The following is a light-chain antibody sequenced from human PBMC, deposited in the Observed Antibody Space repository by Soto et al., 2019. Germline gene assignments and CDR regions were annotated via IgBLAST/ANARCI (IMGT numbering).Light chain of an antibody. CDR1: QSVSSSN. Sequence: EMVWTQSPATLSVSLGERATLSCAASQSVSSSNLAWYQKQPGLAPRLLIFDASSRATGIPDRFSGNGSGTDFSLTISRLETEDFAVYLCHLYGSSPPNTFGQGTKVDIK. CDR3: HLYGSSPPNT. V-gene: IGKV3D-20*01. J-gene: IGKJ2*01. CDR2: DAS.